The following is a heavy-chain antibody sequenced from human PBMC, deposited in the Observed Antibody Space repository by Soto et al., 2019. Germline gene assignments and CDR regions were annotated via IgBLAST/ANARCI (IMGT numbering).Heavy chain of an antibody. CDR1: GFMFSGYA. V-gene: IGHV3-23*01. D-gene: IGHD2-15*01. CDR3: VKDLAASGWFDP. Sequence: EVQLLESGGGLAQPGESLTPSCAASGFMFSGYAMSWVRQAPGKGLEWVSAVSNSGTSTSYADSVKGRFTISRDNSKNTLYLQMSSLGAEDTALYYCVKDLAASGWFDPWGQGTLVIVSS. J-gene: IGHJ5*02. CDR2: VSNSGTST.